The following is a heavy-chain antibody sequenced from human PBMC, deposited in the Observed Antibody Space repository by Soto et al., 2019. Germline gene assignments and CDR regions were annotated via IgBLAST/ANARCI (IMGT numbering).Heavy chain of an antibody. V-gene: IGHV3-30-3*01. CDR3: ARDQRYCSGGTCYSGHAFDI. Sequence: GGSLRLSCAASGFNFSGFAIHWVRQAPGKGLEWVSTVSFDGSNEYYADSVKGRFTISRDNSKNTLSLQMNSLRAEDTAVYYCARDQRYCSGGTCYSGHAFDIWGQGTMVTVSS. D-gene: IGHD2-15*01. CDR2: VSFDGSNE. CDR1: GFNFSGFA. J-gene: IGHJ3*02.